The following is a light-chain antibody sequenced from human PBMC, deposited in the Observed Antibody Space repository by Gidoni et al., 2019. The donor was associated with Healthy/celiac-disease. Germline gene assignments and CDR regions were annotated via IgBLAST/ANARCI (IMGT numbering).Light chain of an antibody. CDR3: QQYNNWPPT. Sequence: EIVMTQSPATLSVSPGERATLSCRASQSVSSNLAWYQQKPGQAPRLHIYGASTRATGIPARFSGSGSGTEFTLTISSLQSEDFAVYYCQQYNNWPPTFGQXTKVEIK. CDR1: QSVSSN. J-gene: IGKJ1*01. V-gene: IGKV3-15*01. CDR2: GAS.